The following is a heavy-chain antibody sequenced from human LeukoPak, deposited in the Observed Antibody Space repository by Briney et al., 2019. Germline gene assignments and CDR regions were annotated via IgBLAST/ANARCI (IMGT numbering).Heavy chain of an antibody. CDR1: GYTFTSYY. V-gene: IGHV1-46*01. D-gene: IGHD6-19*01. Sequence: ASVKVSCKASGYTFTSYYMHWVRQAPGQGLEWMGIINPSGGSTGYAQKFQGRVTMTRNTSISTAYLELSSLRSEDTAVYYCARVPPLSSDWYGRGDYWGQGTLVTVSS. CDR2: INPSGGST. CDR3: ARVPPLSSDWYGRGDY. J-gene: IGHJ4*02.